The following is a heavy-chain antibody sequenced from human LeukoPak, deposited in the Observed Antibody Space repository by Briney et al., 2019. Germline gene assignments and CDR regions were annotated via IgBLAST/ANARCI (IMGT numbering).Heavy chain of an antibody. CDR3: AKKGHCSGGSCYSVLDYFDY. CDR2: ISDSGSST. CDR1: GFTFSSYA. D-gene: IGHD2-15*01. Sequence: GGSLRLSCAASGFTFSSYAMSWVRQAPGKGLEWVSAISDSGSSTYYADSEKGRFTTSRDNSKNTLYLQMNSLRVEDTAVYYCAKKGHCSGGSCYSVLDYFDYWGQGNLVTVSS. V-gene: IGHV3-23*01. J-gene: IGHJ4*02.